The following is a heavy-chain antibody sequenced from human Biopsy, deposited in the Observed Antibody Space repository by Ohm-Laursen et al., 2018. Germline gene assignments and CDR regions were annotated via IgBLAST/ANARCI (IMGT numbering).Heavy chain of an antibody. Sequence: SETLSLTCTVSGDSVTKYYWSWIRQSPGKGLEWIGYVYYTGSTGYNPSLQSRVTISVDTSKNHFSLRLRSVTPADTAIYYCARDRGYYSDRTVPGYFDLWGRGTLVTVSS. CDR1: GDSVTKYY. D-gene: IGHD3-22*01. J-gene: IGHJ2*01. CDR2: VYYTGST. V-gene: IGHV4-59*02. CDR3: ARDRGYYSDRTVPGYFDL.